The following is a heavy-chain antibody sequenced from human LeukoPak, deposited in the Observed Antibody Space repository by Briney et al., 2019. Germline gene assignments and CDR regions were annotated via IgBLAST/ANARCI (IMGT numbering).Heavy chain of an antibody. CDR3: ARAARIGAVLAPFDP. D-gene: IGHD6-13*01. CDR2: IYYSGST. V-gene: IGHV4-59*01. CDR1: GGSISSYY. J-gene: IGHJ5*02. Sequence: SETLSLTCTVSGGSISSYYWSWIRQPPGKGLEWIGYIYYSGSTNYNPSLKSRVTISVDTSKNQFSLKLSSVTAADTAVYYCARAARIGAVLAPFDPWGQGTLVTVSS.